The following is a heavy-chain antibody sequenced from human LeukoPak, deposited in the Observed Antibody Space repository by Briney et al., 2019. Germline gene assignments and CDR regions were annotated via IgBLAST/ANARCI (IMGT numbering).Heavy chain of an antibody. CDR2: ISGSGGST. Sequence: GGSLRLSCAASGFTFSSYAMSWVRQAPGKGLEWVSAISGSGGSTYYADSVKGRFTISRDNSKNTLYLQMNSLRAEDTAVYYCAKDSIFWLEYSSSTEAFDIWGQGTMVTVSS. CDR1: GFTFSSYA. D-gene: IGHD6-6*01. J-gene: IGHJ3*02. V-gene: IGHV3-23*01. CDR3: AKDSIFWLEYSSSTEAFDI.